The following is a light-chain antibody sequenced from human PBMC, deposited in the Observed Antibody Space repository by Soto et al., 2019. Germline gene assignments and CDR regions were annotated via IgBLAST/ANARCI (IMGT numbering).Light chain of an antibody. CDR2: ATS. V-gene: IGKV3D-15*01. CDR3: QQYNNWPPFT. Sequence: EIVMTQSPVTLSVSPGERATLSCRASQRVSTNLAWYQQKPGQAPRLLIYATSARATGIPARFNGSGSGTEFTLTISSLQSEDFAVYYCQQYNNWPPFTFGQGTRLEIK. J-gene: IGKJ5*01. CDR1: QRVSTN.